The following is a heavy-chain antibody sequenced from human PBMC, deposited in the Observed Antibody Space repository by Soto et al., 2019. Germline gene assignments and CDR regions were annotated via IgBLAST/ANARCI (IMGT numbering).Heavy chain of an antibody. CDR3: ARYNAASGTYYFDF. D-gene: IGHD6-13*01. Sequence: SETLSLTCAVSGASVSSTYWWSWVRQPPGKGPEWISEINHRGSANYNPSLKSRVTISVDISKSQFSLRLTSVTAADTAVYYCARYNAASGTYYFDFWGQGALVTVSS. CDR1: GASVSSTYW. J-gene: IGHJ4*02. CDR2: INHRGSA. V-gene: IGHV4-4*02.